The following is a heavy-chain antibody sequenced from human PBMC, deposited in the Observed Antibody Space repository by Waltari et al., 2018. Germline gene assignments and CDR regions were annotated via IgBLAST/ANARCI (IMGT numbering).Heavy chain of an antibody. Sequence: QVQLVESGGGVVQPGKSLRLSCAASGFTFSSYAMHWVRQAPGKGVEGVAVISNDRSKKYYADSVKGRFTISRDNSKNTLYLQMNSLRAEDTAVYYCARVVTLVVGATPWAAFDIWGQGTMVTVSS. V-gene: IGHV3-30-3*01. CDR3: ARVVTLVVGATPWAAFDI. CDR1: GFTFSSYA. CDR2: ISNDRSKK. J-gene: IGHJ3*02. D-gene: IGHD1-26*01.